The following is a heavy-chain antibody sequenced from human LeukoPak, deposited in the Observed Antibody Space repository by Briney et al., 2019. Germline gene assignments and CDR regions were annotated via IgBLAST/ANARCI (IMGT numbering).Heavy chain of an antibody. V-gene: IGHV3-30*02. CDR2: IPSDGNNK. D-gene: IGHD4-17*01. J-gene: IGHJ6*03. Sequence: GGSLRLSCAASGFTFSTYVMHWVRQAPGKGLEWVALIPSDGNNKYYVDSVKGRFTISRDNSKNTLYLQMNSLRGEDTAVYYCARDKNDHGDYYYMDVWGKGTTVTVPS. CDR1: GFTFSTYV. CDR3: ARDKNDHGDYYYMDV.